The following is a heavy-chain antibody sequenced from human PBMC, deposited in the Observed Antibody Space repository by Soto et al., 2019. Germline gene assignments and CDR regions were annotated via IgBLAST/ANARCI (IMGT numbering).Heavy chain of an antibody. CDR2: IRPSDGHT. Sequence: ASVKVSCKGLGYTFTSYGISWGRLAPGQGLEWMGWIRPSDGHTNYAQKFQDRVTMTRDTSTTTVYMDLRSLGSDDTAVYYCAIIGSGDYSDFDYWGQGTLVTVSS. D-gene: IGHD4-4*01. CDR3: AIIGSGDYSDFDY. V-gene: IGHV1-18*01. J-gene: IGHJ4*02. CDR1: GYTFTSYG.